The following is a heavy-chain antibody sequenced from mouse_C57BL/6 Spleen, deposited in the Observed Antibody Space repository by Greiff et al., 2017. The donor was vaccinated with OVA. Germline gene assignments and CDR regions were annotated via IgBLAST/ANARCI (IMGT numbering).Heavy chain of an antibody. V-gene: IGHV7-3*01. J-gene: IGHJ4*01. D-gene: IGHD1-1*02. CDR2: IRHKANGYTT. CDR3: ARGLYYYAMDY. CDR1: GFTFTDYY. Sequence: EVQGVESGGGLVQPGGSLSLSCAASGFTFTDYYMSWVRQPPGKALEWLGFIRHKANGYTTEYSASVKGRFTISRDNSQSILYLQMNALRAEDSATYYCARGLYYYAMDYWGQGTSVTVSS.